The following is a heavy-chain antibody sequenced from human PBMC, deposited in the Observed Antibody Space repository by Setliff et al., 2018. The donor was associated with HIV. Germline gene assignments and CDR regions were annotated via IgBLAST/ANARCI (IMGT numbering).Heavy chain of an antibody. V-gene: IGHV3-7*05. CDR3: AKTQTVITVYGPFDS. J-gene: IGHJ6*04. CDR1: GFTFSTYW. Sequence: GGSLRLSCAASGFTFSTYWMSWVRQAPGKGLEWVANIKQDGSEKNYMDSVKGRFTISRDNAKNSLYLQMNSLRVEDTAVYYCAKTQTVITVYGPFDSWGKGTTVTVSS. CDR2: IKQDGSEK. D-gene: IGHD3-9*01.